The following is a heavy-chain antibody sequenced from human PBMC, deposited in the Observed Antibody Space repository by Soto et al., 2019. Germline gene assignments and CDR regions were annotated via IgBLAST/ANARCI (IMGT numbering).Heavy chain of an antibody. CDR2: MSGSGGST. V-gene: IGHV3-23*01. D-gene: IGHD3-10*01. J-gene: IGHJ4*02. CDR3: MNLYSYGSGSYYK. CDR1: GFTFSTYA. Sequence: EVQLLESGGGLVQPGGSLRLSCAASGFTFSTYAMSWVRQAPGKGLEWVSGMSGSGGSTYYGDSLKGRFIIARDNAKNTLYLQMNSLRAEDTAVYYCMNLYSYGSGSYYKWGQGTLVTVSS.